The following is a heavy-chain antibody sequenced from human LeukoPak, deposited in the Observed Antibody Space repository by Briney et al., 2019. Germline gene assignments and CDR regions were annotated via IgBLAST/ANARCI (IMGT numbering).Heavy chain of an antibody. Sequence: PGGSLRLSCAASGFTFSSYSMNWVRQAPGKGLEWVSSISSSSSYIYYADSVKGRFTISRDNAKNSLYLQMNSLRAEDTAVYYCARALPRYSGSHFPGDYYYGMDVWGQGTTVTVSS. J-gene: IGHJ6*02. CDR3: ARALPRYSGSHFPGDYYYGMDV. CDR1: GFTFSSYS. V-gene: IGHV3-21*01. CDR2: ISSSSSYI. D-gene: IGHD1-26*01.